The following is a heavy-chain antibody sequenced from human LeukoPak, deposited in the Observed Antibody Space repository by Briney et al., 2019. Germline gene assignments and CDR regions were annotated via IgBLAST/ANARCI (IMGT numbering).Heavy chain of an antibody. CDR2: IYASGST. D-gene: IGHD6-6*01. CDR1: GDSTSSGGYY. CDR3: ARDGLAARGNWFAP. J-gene: IGHJ5*02. V-gene: IGHV4-61*02. Sequence: PSETLSLTCTVSGDSTSSGGYYWSWIRQPAGKGLEWIGRIYASGSTNYNPSLQSRVTISADTSTNQFSLKLTSVTAADTALYYCARDGLAARGNWFAPWGQGTLVTVSS.